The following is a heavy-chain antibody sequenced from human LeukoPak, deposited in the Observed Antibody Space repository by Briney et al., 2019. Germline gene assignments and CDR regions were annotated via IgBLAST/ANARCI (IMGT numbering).Heavy chain of an antibody. CDR1: GFTFSSYG. Sequence: PGGSLRLSCAASGFTFSSYGMNWVRQAPGKGLEWVAVISYDGRKKYYADSVKGRFTISRDNSKNTLSLQMNSLRPEDTAVYYCAKDRSSTGIYGMDVWGQGTTVTVSS. CDR2: ISYDGRKK. CDR3: AKDRSSTGIYGMDV. V-gene: IGHV3-30*18. D-gene: IGHD2-2*01. J-gene: IGHJ6*02.